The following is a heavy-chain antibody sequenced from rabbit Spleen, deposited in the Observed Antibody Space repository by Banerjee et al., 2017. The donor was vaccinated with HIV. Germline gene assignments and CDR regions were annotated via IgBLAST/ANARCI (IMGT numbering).Heavy chain of an antibody. D-gene: IGHD1-1*01. CDR3: ARGGYPVTRSDL. CDR2: IDNGDGST. J-gene: IGHJ6*01. Sequence: QEQLEESGGGLVKPEGSLTLTCKASGFSFSDRDVMCWVRQAPGKGPEWIACIDNGDGSTYYASWVNGRFTISRSTSLTTVTLQMTSLTAADTATYFCARGGYPVTRSDLWGRATFVTVS. CDR1: GFSFSDRDV. V-gene: IGHV1S47*01.